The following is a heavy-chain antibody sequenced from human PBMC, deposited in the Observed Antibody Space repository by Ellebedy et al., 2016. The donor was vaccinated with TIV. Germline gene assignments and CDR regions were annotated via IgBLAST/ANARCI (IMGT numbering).Heavy chain of an antibody. CDR2: IIGSGGST. D-gene: IGHD3-16*01. CDR1: GFTFSSYS. J-gene: IGHJ4*02. V-gene: IGHV3-23*01. Sequence: GESLKISXAASGFTFSSYSMSWVRQAPGKGLEWVSGIIGSGGSTFYSDSAKGRFAISRDNSRDTLYLQMNSLRAEDTAVYYCANPRAWGSPTWRDFWGQGTLVTVSS. CDR3: ANPRAWGSPTWRDF.